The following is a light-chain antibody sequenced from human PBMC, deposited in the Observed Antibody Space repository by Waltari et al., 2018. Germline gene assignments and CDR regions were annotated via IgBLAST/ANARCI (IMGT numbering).Light chain of an antibody. CDR1: SPNIRLYY. V-gene: IGLV1-47*01. CDR3: AAWDDVVRGV. CDR2: KNK. J-gene: IGLJ1*01. Sequence: QSVLTQPPSVPGTPGQTVNITCSGSSPNIRLYYVTCYQQLPGTAPKLLIYKNKLRPSGVPDRFSGSNSGTSASLVISGLRSEDDGDYYCAAWDDVVRGVFGTGTKVTVL.